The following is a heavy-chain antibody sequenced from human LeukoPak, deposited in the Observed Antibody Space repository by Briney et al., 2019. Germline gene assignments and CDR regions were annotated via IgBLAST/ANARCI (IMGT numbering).Heavy chain of an antibody. CDR3: ARARGSSWYWGYYYYYYMDV. CDR1: GGTFSIYA. V-gene: IGHV1-8*02. D-gene: IGHD6-13*01. Sequence: GASVKLSCNASGGTFSIYAISWVRQPPGQGLEWMGVMNPNSGNTGYAQKFQGRVTMTRNTSISTAYMELSSLRSEDTAVYYCARARGSSWYWGYYYYYYMDVWGKGTTVTISS. CDR2: MNPNSGNT. J-gene: IGHJ6*03.